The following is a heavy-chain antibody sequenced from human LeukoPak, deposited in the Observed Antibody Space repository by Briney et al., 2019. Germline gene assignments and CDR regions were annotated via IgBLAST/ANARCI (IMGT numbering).Heavy chain of an antibody. D-gene: IGHD1-7*01. J-gene: IGHJ3*02. CDR2: IRSKAYGGTT. CDR1: GFTFGDYA. CDR3: TRGNWNYGNAFDI. V-gene: IGHV3-49*04. Sequence: GGSLRLSCTASGFTFGDYAMSWVRQAPGKGLEWVGFIRSKAYGGTTEYAASVKGRFTISRDGSKSIAYLQMNSLKTDDTAVYYCTRGNWNYGNAFDIWGQGTMVTVSS.